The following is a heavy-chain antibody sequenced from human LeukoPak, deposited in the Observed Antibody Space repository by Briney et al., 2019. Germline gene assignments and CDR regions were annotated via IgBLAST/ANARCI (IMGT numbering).Heavy chain of an antibody. V-gene: IGHV3-9*03. Sequence: PGGSLRLSCAASGFTFDDYAMHWVRQAPGKGLEWVSGISWNSGSIGYADSVKGRFTISRDNAKNSLYPQMNSLRAEDMALYYCAKDRGAMLYYFDYWGQGTLVTVSS. D-gene: IGHD3-16*01. CDR2: ISWNSGSI. CDR3: AKDRGAMLYYFDY. J-gene: IGHJ4*02. CDR1: GFTFDDYA.